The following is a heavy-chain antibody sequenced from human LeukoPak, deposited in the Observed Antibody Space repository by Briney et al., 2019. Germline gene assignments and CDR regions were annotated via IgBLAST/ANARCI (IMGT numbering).Heavy chain of an antibody. J-gene: IGHJ6*03. CDR3: ARCYFDWPYYYYMDV. CDR1: GFTFSSYA. Sequence: GGSLRLSCAASGFTFSSYAMHWVRQAPGKGLEWVAVISYDGSNKYYADSVKGRLTISRDNSKNTLYLQMNSLRAEDTAVYYCARCYFDWPYYYYMDVWGKGTTVTVSS. CDR2: ISYDGSNK. V-gene: IGHV3-30-3*01. D-gene: IGHD3-9*01.